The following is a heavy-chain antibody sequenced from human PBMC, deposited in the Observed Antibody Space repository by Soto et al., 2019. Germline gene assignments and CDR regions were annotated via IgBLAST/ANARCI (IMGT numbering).Heavy chain of an antibody. Sequence: QVQLVQSGAEVKKPGSSVKVSCKASGGTFSSYAISWVRQAPGQGLEWMGGIIPIFGTANYAQKFQGRVTITADESTRPAYMELSSLRSEDTAVYYCARDRTLVGSYWGGVFDYWGQGTLVTVSS. CDR3: ARDRTLVGSYWGGVFDY. CDR1: GGTFSSYA. J-gene: IGHJ4*02. CDR2: IIPIFGTA. D-gene: IGHD1-26*01. V-gene: IGHV1-69*01.